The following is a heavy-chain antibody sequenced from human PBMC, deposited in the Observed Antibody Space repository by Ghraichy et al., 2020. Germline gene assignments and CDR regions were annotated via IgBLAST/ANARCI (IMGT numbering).Heavy chain of an antibody. CDR3: ARGLSLGYCSGGSCYRDY. D-gene: IGHD2-15*01. Sequence: SETLSLTCAVYGGSFSGYYWSWIRQPPGKGLEWIGEINHSGSTNYNPSLKSRVTISVDTSKNQFSLKLSSVTAADTAVYYCARGLSLGYCSGGSCYRDYWGQGTLVTVYS. V-gene: IGHV4-34*01. CDR1: GGSFSGYY. CDR2: INHSGST. J-gene: IGHJ4*02.